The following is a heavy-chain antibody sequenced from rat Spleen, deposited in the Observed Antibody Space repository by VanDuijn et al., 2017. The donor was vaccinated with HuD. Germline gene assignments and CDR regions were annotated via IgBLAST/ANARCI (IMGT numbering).Heavy chain of an antibody. CDR1: GLSLTSNG. Sequence: QVQLKESGPGLVQPSQTLSLTCTVSGLSLTSNGVSWIRQPPGKGLEWIAAISSGGFTYYNSTLKSRLSISRDTSKSQVFLKMNSLQTEDTAIYFCSRDHSYWGSYYPGGFAYWGQGTLVTVSS. CDR3: SRDHSYWGSYYPGGFAY. V-gene: IGHV2S12*01. D-gene: IGHD1-12*02. CDR2: ISSGGFT. J-gene: IGHJ3*01.